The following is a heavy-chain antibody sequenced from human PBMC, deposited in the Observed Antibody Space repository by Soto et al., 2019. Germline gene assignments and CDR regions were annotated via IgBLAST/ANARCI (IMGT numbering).Heavy chain of an antibody. J-gene: IGHJ6*02. D-gene: IGHD4-17*01. Sequence: EVQLVESGGGLVQPGGSLRLSCAASGFTFSSYEMNWVRQAPGKGLEWVSYISSSGSTIYYADSVKGRFTISRDNAKNSLYLQMNSLRAEDTAVYYCATMTTVVTPPYYYGMDVWGQGTTVTVSS. V-gene: IGHV3-48*03. CDR1: GFTFSSYE. CDR2: ISSSGSTI. CDR3: ATMTTVVTPPYYYGMDV.